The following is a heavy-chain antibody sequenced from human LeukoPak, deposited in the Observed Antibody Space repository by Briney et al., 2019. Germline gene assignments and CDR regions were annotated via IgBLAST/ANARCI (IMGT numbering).Heavy chain of an antibody. Sequence: SETLSLTCTVSGGSISSYYWSWIRQPPGKGLEWIGYIYYSGSTNYNPSLKSRVTISVDTSKNQFSLKLSPVTAADTAVYYCASLASEDYYDSSGYAFDIWGQGIMVTVSS. J-gene: IGHJ3*02. CDR3: ASLASEDYYDSSGYAFDI. V-gene: IGHV4-59*01. CDR1: GGSISSYY. D-gene: IGHD3-22*01. CDR2: IYYSGST.